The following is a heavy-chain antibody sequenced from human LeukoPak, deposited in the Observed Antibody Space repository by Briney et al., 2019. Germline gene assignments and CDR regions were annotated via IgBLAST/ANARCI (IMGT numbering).Heavy chain of an antibody. CDR2: IYSGGSS. J-gene: IGHJ2*01. CDR1: AHFNNRSNYL. D-gene: IGHD5-18*01. V-gene: IGHV4-39*01. Sequence: PSETLSLPCIVSAHFNNRSNYLCAWIRQPPGKGLEWIGTIYSGGSSFYNPSVKSRVTISVDTSKNQISLKLSSVTAADTAVENCAVLNGNCNAPPGLYIYGGGRGTLVTVSS. CDR3: AVLNGNCNAPPGLYIYG.